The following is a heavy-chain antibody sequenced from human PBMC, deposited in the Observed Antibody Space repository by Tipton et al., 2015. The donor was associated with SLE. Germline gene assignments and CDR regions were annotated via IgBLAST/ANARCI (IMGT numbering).Heavy chain of an antibody. Sequence: TLSLTCTVSGGSISSSSYYWGWIRQPPGKGLEWIGSIYHSGSTYYNPSLKSRVTISVDTSKNQFSLKLSSVTAADTAVYYCARDDHSYWGQGTLVTVSS. CDR1: GGSISSSSYY. CDR2: IYHSGST. J-gene: IGHJ4*02. CDR3: ARDDHSY. V-gene: IGHV4-39*07.